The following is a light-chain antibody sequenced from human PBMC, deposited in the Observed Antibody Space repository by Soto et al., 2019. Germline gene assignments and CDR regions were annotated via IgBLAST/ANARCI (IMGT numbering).Light chain of an antibody. J-gene: IGKJ1*01. V-gene: IGKV3-20*01. CDR2: GAS. CDR1: QSVSSNN. CDR3: QQYVNSLWT. Sequence: EIVLTQSPDTLSLSPGERATLSCRASQSVSSNNLVWYQQKVGQAPRLLIYGASSRATGIPDRFSGSGSGTDFTLSISRLETEDFAVYYCQQYVNSLWTSGQGTKVEIK.